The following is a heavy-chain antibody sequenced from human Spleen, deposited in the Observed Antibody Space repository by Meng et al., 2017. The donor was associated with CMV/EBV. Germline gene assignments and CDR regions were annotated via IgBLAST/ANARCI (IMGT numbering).Heavy chain of an antibody. V-gene: IGHV3-20*04. J-gene: IGHJ4*02. CDR1: GFTFDDYG. Sequence: CVSSGFTFDDYGMGGVRQAPGKGLGWVSGINWNGDSTAYADSVKGRVTISRDKAKNSLYLQMNSLRVEDTAFYYCARDTHYNWNSFDYWGQGTLVTVSS. D-gene: IGHD1-20*01. CDR3: ARDTHYNWNSFDY. CDR2: INWNGDST.